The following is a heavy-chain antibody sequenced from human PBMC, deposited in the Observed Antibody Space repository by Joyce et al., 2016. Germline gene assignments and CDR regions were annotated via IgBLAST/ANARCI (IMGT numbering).Heavy chain of an antibody. J-gene: IGHJ4*02. CDR3: ATSWRTGIDSPY. CDR2: INPKTGGT. Sequence: QVQLVQSGAEVKKPGASVQVSCKTSGYTFTDYYIHWVRQAPGQGLEWMGGINPKTGGTKYAQRLQGRVTLTRDTSISAAYSELSTLTSDDTAVYYCATSWRTGIDSPYWGQGTLVIVSS. V-gene: IGHV1-2*02. CDR1: GYTFTDYY. D-gene: IGHD1-1*01.